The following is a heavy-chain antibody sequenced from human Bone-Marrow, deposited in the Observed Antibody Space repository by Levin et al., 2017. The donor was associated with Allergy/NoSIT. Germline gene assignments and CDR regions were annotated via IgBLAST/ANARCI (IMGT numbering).Heavy chain of an antibody. V-gene: IGHV3-23*01. CDR2: MSGSGGRT. CDR3: AREDNWNYDY. D-gene: IGHD1-7*01. CDR1: GFTFSRYA. J-gene: IGHJ4*02. Sequence: GGSLRLSCAASGFTFSRYAMAWVRQAPGQGLEWVSGMSGSGGRTVYAGSVKGRFTISRDNSKNIMYLQMNSLRVEDTALYYCAREDNWNYDYWGQGTLVTVSS.